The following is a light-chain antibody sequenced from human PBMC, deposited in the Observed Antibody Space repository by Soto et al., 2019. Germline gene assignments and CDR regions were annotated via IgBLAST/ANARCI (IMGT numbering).Light chain of an antibody. CDR1: SSDVGGYDY. CDR2: EVS. Sequence: QSVLTQPASVSGSPGQSITISCTGTSSDVGGYDYVSWYQLHPGKAPKLMVFEVSNRPSGVSYRFSGSKSGNTASLTISGLQAEDEAEYYCSLYTTDSTYVFGTGTKVTVL. V-gene: IGLV2-14*01. CDR3: SLYTTDSTYV. J-gene: IGLJ1*01.